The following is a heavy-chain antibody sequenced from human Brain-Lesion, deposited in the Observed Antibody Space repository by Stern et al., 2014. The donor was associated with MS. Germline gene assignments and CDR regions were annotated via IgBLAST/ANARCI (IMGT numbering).Heavy chain of an antibody. D-gene: IGHD1-26*01. J-gene: IGHJ4*02. Sequence: VQLVESGPGLVKPSETLSLTCTVSGGSISSSTYYWAWIRQPPGKGLEWIGNIYYSGFTYYNPSLKSRVTISVDISKNHFPLKLGSGTAADTAIYYCARHDSVPRPSQLYSARDRGPGYFDYWGQGTLVTVSS. CDR1: GGSISSSTYY. CDR2: IYYSGFT. V-gene: IGHV4-39*01. CDR3: ARHDSVPRPSQLYSARDRGPGYFDY.